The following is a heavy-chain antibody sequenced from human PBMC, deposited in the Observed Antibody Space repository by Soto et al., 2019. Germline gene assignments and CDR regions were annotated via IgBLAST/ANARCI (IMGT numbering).Heavy chain of an antibody. CDR2: FYYSGNGTT. CDR1: GESLNYYY. V-gene: IGHV4-34*01. CDR3: ARGEWADRVAN. Sequence: VQVQQWGAGLLKPSETLSLTCAVYGESLNYYYWSWIRQAPGKGLQWIGEFYYSGNGTTKYNTFVTSPVTISTYTSNHEVSLKMTSVTAADPAVYYCARGEWADRVANLGHGRLVSVSS. D-gene: IGHD1-26*01. J-gene: IGHJ4*01.